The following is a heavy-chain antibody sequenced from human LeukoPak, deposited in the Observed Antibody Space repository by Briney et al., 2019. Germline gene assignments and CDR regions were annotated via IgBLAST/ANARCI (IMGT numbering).Heavy chain of an antibody. CDR2: IYHSGST. J-gene: IGHJ2*01. CDR3: ASNYYDSSGYYNWYFEL. Sequence: SETLSLTCTVSGYSISSGYYWVWIRQPPGKGLEWIGSIYHSGSTYYNPSLKSRVTISVDTSKNQFSLKLSSVTAADTAVYYCASNYYDSSGYYNWYFELWGRGTLVTVSS. V-gene: IGHV4-38-2*02. CDR1: GYSISSGYY. D-gene: IGHD3-22*01.